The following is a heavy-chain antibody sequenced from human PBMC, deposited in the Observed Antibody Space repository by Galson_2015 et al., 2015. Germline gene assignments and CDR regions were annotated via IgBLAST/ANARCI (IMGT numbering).Heavy chain of an antibody. J-gene: IGHJ4*02. V-gene: IGHV4-4*02. CDR1: GGSISSNYW. D-gene: IGHD2-21*02. CDR2: IHHGGST. Sequence: LSLTCAVSGGSISSNYWWSWVRQSPGKGLEWIGEIHHGGSTNYNPSLKSRVTISVDKSKNHFSLKLSSVTAADTAVYYCARKGVTTAFFDSWGQGTLVTVSS. CDR3: ARKGVTTAFFDS.